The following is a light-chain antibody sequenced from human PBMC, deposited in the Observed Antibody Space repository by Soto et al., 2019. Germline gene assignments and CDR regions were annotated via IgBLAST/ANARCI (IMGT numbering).Light chain of an antibody. Sequence: DIQMTKSPTSLSASVGDRVTIPCRASQTINKNLNWYRHKLGKAPELLIYDASDSQAGVPSRCSGSGYGTDFTLIITGLQPEDCATYYGEQSDSSQYTVGQGTKMEIK. CDR1: QTINKN. V-gene: IGKV1-39*01. CDR2: DAS. CDR3: EQSDSSQYT. J-gene: IGKJ2*01.